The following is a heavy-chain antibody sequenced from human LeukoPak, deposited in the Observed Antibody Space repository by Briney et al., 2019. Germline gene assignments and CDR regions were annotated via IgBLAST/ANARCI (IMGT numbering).Heavy chain of an antibody. CDR2: INHSGST. D-gene: IGHD3-16*02. CDR3: ARGKIDYVWGSYRYTEGSDY. Sequence: PSETLSLTCAVYGGSFSGYYWSWIRQPPGKGLEWIGEINHSGSTNYNPSLKSRVTISVDTSKNQFSLELSSVTAADTAVYYCARGKIDYVWGSYRYTEGSDYWGQGTLVTVSS. V-gene: IGHV4-34*01. J-gene: IGHJ4*02. CDR1: GGSFSGYY.